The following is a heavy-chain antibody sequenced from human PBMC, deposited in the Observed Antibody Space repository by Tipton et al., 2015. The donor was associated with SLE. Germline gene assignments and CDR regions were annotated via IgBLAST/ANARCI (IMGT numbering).Heavy chain of an antibody. CDR2: IYYSGST. D-gene: IGHD3-22*01. J-gene: IGHJ4*02. Sequence: GLVKPSETLSLSCTVSGGSIASSSESWDWIRQSPGKGLEWIGTIYYSGSTNYNPSLQSRVTMSVDTSKNQYSLKLSSVTAADTAVYYCARDEYRYDATGYHLLGHFDFWGQGTLVTVSS. CDR1: GGSIASSSES. V-gene: IGHV4-39*07. CDR3: ARDEYRYDATGYHLLGHFDF.